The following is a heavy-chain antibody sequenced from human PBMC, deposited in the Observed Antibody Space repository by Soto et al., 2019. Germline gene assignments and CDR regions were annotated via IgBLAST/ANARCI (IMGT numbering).Heavy chain of an antibody. CDR1: GGEVAVNRAA. V-gene: IGHV6-1*01. J-gene: IGHJ6*02. D-gene: IGHD6-6*01. CDR2: TYYRSKWYN. Sequence: CGISGGEVAVNRAAWHCIRQNTSRGLEWLGRTYYRSKWYNDYAVSVKSRITINPDTSKNQFSLQLNSVTPEDTAVYYCARVGYSSSVSASYYGMDVWGQGTTVTVSS. CDR3: ARVGYSSSVSASYYGMDV.